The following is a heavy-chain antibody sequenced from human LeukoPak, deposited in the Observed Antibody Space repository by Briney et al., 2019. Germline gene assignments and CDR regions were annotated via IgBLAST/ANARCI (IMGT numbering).Heavy chain of an antibody. CDR2: INPRGDAT. J-gene: IGHJ4*02. CDR3: AREGQQLKHFDY. V-gene: IGHV1-46*01. CDR1: GNTFIGYW. Sequence: ASVKASCKASGNTFIGYWIHWVRQAPGQGLEWMGAINPRGDATIGAQKFQGRVTTTRVTSTSTVYIELSSLRSEDTAVYYCAREGQQLKHFDYWGQGTLVTVSS. D-gene: IGHD1-1*01.